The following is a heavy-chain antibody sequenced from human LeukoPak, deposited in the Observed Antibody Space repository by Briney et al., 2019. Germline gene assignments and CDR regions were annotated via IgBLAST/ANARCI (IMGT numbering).Heavy chain of an antibody. CDR1: GFTFSSYS. CDR2: FSGSGGST. V-gene: IGHV3-23*01. D-gene: IGHD3-16*01. CDR3: AKLIATFRGGIDY. J-gene: IGHJ4*02. Sequence: GGSLRLSCAASGFTFSSYSMNWVRQAPGKGLEWVSGFSGSGGSTFYADSVKGRFTISRDNSKSTLFLQMNSLRAEDTAIYYCAKLIATFRGGIDYWGQGTLVTVSS.